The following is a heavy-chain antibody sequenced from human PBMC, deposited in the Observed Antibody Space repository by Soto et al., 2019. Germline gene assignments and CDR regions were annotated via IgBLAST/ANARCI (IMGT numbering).Heavy chain of an antibody. CDR2: IHPGDSDT. J-gene: IGHJ4*02. D-gene: IGHD3-22*01. CDR3: ARQTGGSYYYDSSGYYSFDY. Sequence: GESLKISCKGSGYSFTSYWIGWVRQMPGKGLEWMGIIHPGDSDTRYSPSFQGQVTISADKSISTAYLQWSSLKASDTAMYYCARQTGGSYYYDSSGYYSFDYWGQGTLVTVSS. CDR1: GYSFTSYW. V-gene: IGHV5-51*01.